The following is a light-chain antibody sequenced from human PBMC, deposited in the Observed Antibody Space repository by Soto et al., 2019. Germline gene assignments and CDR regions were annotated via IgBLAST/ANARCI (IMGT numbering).Light chain of an antibody. V-gene: IGKV3-15*01. J-gene: IGKJ1*01. CDR3: QQYNNWPPGKT. Sequence: EIVVTQSPATLSVSPGERATLSCRASQSVSSNLAWYQQTPGQAPRLLIYGASTRAPGIPARFSGSGSGTEFTLTISSLQSEDFAVYYCQQYNNWPPGKTFGQGTKVDIK. CDR2: GAS. CDR1: QSVSSN.